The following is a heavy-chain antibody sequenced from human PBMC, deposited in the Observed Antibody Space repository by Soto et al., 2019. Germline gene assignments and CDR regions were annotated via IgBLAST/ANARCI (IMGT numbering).Heavy chain of an antibody. CDR1: GYTFTSYY. J-gene: IGHJ6*02. CDR2: INPSGGST. Sequence: GASVKVSCKASGYTFTSYYMHLVRQAPGPGLEWLGIINPSGGSTSYEQKFQGRVTMTRDTSTSTVYMDLSSLTSEDTAVYYCARTMIVVVMNYYYYYGMDVWGQGTTVTVSS. V-gene: IGHV1-46*01. CDR3: ARTMIVVVMNYYYYYGMDV. D-gene: IGHD3-22*01.